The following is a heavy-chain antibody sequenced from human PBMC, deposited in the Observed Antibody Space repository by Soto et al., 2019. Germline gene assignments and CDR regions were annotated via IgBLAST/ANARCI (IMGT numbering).Heavy chain of an antibody. CDR2: ISSGSAYI. V-gene: IGHV3-21*01. CDR1: TFSSYS. J-gene: IGHJ5*02. Sequence: EVQLVESGGGLVKPGESLRLSCTFTFSSYSLNWVRQAPGKGLEWVSSISSGSAYIKYADSVKGRFTISRDXXXNXXXXXXXXXRVDDSAVYYCTRDEGGSYDNWFNPWGQGTLVTVSS. D-gene: IGHD1-26*01. CDR3: TRDEGGSYDNWFNP.